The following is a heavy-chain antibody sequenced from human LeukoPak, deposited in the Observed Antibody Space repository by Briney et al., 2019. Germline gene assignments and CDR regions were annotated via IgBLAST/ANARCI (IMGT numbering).Heavy chain of an antibody. J-gene: IGHJ4*02. CDR1: GGSISSYY. CDR2: IYTSENT. D-gene: IGHD1-26*01. CDR3: ARWEWELLLFDY. V-gene: IGHV4-4*07. Sequence: PSETLSLTCTVSGGSISSYYWSWIRQPAGKGLEWIGRIYTSENTNYNPSLKSRVTMSEDTSKNQISLKLTSVTAADTAVYYCARWEWELLLFDYWGQGTLVTVSS.